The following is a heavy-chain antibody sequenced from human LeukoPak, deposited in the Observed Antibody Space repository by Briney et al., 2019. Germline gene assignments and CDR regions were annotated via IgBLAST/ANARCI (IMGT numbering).Heavy chain of an antibody. D-gene: IGHD3-16*01. CDR3: ARDSYPYGMDV. Sequence: SETLSLTFTVSGGSISSSSYYWGWIRQPPGKGLEWIGSIYYSGSTYYNPSLKSRVTISVDTSKNQFSLKLSSVTAADTAVYYCARDSYPYGMDVWGQGTTVTVSS. J-gene: IGHJ6*02. CDR2: IYYSGST. V-gene: IGHV4-39*07. CDR1: GGSISSSSYY.